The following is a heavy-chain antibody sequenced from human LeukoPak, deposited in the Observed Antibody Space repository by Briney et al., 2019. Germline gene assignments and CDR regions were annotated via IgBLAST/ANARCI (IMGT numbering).Heavy chain of an antibody. J-gene: IGHJ4*02. Sequence: GGSLRLSCAASGFTFNDYAMHWVRKAPGKGLEWVSLISGDGGSAYYADSVQGRFTISRDNSKNSLYLQMNSLRTEDTALYYCAKALPGRLYYFDYWGQGTLVTVSS. D-gene: IGHD6-19*01. CDR1: GFTFNDYA. CDR2: ISGDGGSA. V-gene: IGHV3-43*02. CDR3: AKALPGRLYYFDY.